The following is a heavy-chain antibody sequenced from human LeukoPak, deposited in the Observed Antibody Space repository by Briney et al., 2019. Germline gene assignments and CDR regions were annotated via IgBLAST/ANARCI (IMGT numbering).Heavy chain of an antibody. CDR2: INHSGST. CDR1: GGSFSGYY. CDR3: ARLRCSGGSCDGAFDI. Sequence: PSETLSLTCAVYGGSFSGYYWSWIRQPPGKGLEWIGEINHSGSTNYNPSLKSRVSISIDTSSNQFSLKLTSVTAADTAVYYCARLRCSGGSCDGAFDIWGQGTMVTVSS. D-gene: IGHD2-15*01. V-gene: IGHV4-34*01. J-gene: IGHJ3*02.